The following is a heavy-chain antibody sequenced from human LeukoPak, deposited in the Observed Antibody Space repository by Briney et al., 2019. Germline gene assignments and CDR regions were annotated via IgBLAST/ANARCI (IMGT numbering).Heavy chain of an antibody. Sequence: PSETLSLTCAVYGGSFSGYYWSWIRQPPGKGLEWIGEINHSGSTNYNPSLKSRVTISVDTSKNQFSLKLSSVTAADTAVYYCAREPPKVDYYMDVWGKGTTVTVSS. CDR1: GGSFSGYY. J-gene: IGHJ6*03. CDR2: INHSGST. D-gene: IGHD2-15*01. CDR3: AREPPKVDYYMDV. V-gene: IGHV4-34*01.